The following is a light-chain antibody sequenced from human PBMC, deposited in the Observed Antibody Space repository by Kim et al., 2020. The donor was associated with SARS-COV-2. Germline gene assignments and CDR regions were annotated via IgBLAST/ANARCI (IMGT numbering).Light chain of an antibody. CDR3: RQHSKWPPAPS. CDR2: DAA. CDR1: HSIGSS. Sequence: PGEGAALSCRASHSIGSSLAWYQQTRGQAPRLLIYDAAIRATGIPDRFSGSGSGTDVTLTIGSLDPEDFGVYFCRQHSKWPPAPSFGGGTKVDIK. J-gene: IGKJ4*01. V-gene: IGKV3-11*01.